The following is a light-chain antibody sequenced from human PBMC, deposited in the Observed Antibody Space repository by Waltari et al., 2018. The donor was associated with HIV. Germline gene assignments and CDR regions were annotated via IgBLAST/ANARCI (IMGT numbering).Light chain of an antibody. CDR2: DVS. J-gene: IGLJ2*01. CDR1: SSDVGGYNY. CDR3: CSYAGSYTFEVV. V-gene: IGLV2-11*01. Sequence: QSALTQPRSVSGSPGQSVTISCTGTSSDVGGYNYVSWCQQHPGKAPKLMIYDVSKRPSGVPDRFSGSKSGNTASLTISGLQAEDEADYYCCSYAGSYTFEVVFGGGTKLTVL.